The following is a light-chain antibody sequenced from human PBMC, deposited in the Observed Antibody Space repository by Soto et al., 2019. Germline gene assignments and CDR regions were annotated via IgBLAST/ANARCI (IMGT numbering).Light chain of an antibody. CDR2: AAS. Sequence: DIQMTQSPSSLSASVGDRVTITCRASQSISSYLNWYQQKPGKAPKLLIYAASSLQSGVPSRFSGNGSGTDFTLTISSLQPEDFATYYCQQSYSTHITFGQGTRLEI. J-gene: IGKJ5*01. CDR1: QSISSY. V-gene: IGKV1-39*01. CDR3: QQSYSTHIT.